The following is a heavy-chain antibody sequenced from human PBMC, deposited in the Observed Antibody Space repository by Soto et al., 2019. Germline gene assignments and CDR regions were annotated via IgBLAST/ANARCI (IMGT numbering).Heavy chain of an antibody. CDR1: GYTFTGYY. CDR2: INPNSGGT. J-gene: IGHJ5*02. V-gene: IGHV1-2*02. Sequence: ASVKVSCKASGYTFTGYYMHWVRQAPGQGLEWMGWINPNSGGTNYAQKFQGRVTMTRDTSISTAYMELSRLRSDDTAVYYCAREDYYDSSGYYSEGRWFDPWGQGTLVTV. CDR3: AREDYYDSSGYYSEGRWFDP. D-gene: IGHD3-22*01.